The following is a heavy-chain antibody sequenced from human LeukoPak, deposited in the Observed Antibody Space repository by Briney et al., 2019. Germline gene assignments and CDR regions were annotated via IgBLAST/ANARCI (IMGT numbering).Heavy chain of an antibody. J-gene: IGHJ4*02. CDR1: GFTFNNYW. CDR3: AREGAYSSSSDVDY. V-gene: IGHV3-7*01. CDR2: IKQDGNEK. D-gene: IGHD6-6*01. Sequence: GGSLRLSCAVSGFTFNNYWMSWVRQAPGKGLEWVANIKQDGNEKYYVDSVKGRFTISRDNAKNSLYLQMNSLRAEDTAVYYCAREGAYSSSSDVDYWGQGTLVTVSS.